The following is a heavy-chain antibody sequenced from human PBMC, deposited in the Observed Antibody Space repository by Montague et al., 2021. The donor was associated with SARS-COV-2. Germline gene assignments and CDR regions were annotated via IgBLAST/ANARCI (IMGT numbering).Heavy chain of an antibody. J-gene: IGHJ6*02. CDR3: ARGRTVTTFYYYYYYGMDV. D-gene: IGHD4-17*01. CDR1: GGSFSGDY. Sequence: SETLSLTCAVYGGSFSGDYWSWIRQPPGKGLEWIGEVNHSGSTNYNPSLKSRVTISVDTSKNQFSLKLSSVTAADTAVYYCARGRTVTTFYYYYYYGMDVWGQGTTVTVSS. CDR2: VNHSGST. V-gene: IGHV4-34*01.